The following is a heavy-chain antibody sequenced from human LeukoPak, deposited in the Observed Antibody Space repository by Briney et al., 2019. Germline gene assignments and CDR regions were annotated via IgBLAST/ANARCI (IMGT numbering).Heavy chain of an antibody. D-gene: IGHD3-3*01. CDR3: ARGLGVVIGSADY. Sequence: SETLSLTCTVTGGSISSYYWSWIRQPPGKGLEWIGYIYYSGSTNYNPSLKSRVTISVDTSKNQFSLKVSSVTAADTAVYYCARGLGVVIGSADYWGQGTLVTVSS. J-gene: IGHJ4*02. V-gene: IGHV4-59*08. CDR2: IYYSGST. CDR1: GGSISSYY.